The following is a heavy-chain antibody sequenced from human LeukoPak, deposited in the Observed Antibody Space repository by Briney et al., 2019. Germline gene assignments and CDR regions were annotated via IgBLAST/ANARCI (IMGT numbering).Heavy chain of an antibody. D-gene: IGHD6-13*01. CDR3: AREPVSAAAGNHYMDV. CDR2: ISSSGSTI. J-gene: IGHJ6*03. V-gene: IGHV3-48*03. CDR1: GFTFSSYE. Sequence: GGSLRLSCAASGFTFSSYEMNWVRQAPGKGLEWVSYISSSGSTIYYADSVKGRFTISRDNSKNTLYLQMNSLRAEDTAVYYCAREPVSAAAGNHYMDVWGKGTTVTVSS.